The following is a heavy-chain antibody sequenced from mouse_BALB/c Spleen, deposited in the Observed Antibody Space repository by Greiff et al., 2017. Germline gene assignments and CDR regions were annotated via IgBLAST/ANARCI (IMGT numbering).Heavy chain of an antibody. CDR2: ISYSGST. CDR1: GYSITSDYA. V-gene: IGHV3-2*02. D-gene: IGHD2-2*01. CDR3: ARFDGYDEEDYYAMDY. J-gene: IGHJ4*01. Sequence: VQLKESGPGLVKPSQSLSLTCTVTGYSITSDYAWNWIRQFPGNKLEWMGYISYSGSTSYNPSLKSRISITRDTSKNQFFLQLNSVTTEDTATYYCARFDGYDEEDYYAMDYWGQGTSVTVSS.